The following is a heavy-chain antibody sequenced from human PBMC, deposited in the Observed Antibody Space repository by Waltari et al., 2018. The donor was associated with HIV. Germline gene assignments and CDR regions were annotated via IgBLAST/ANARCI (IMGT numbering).Heavy chain of an antibody. D-gene: IGHD4-17*01. CDR1: GFTFSTYG. V-gene: IGHV3-33*01. Sequence: QVQLVESGGGVVQPGRSLRLSCAADGFTFSTYGMHWVRQAPGKGLEWVAVIYFDGSSKYYADLAEGRFTVSRDNSKSTLYLQMDSLRVEDTALYYCARDSRGDYATPDYYFDCWGQGTLVTVSS. J-gene: IGHJ4*02. CDR3: ARDSRGDYATPDYYFDC. CDR2: IYFDGSSK.